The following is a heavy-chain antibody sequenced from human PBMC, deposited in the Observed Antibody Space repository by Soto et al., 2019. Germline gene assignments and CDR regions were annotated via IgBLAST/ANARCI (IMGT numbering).Heavy chain of an antibody. CDR3: TRGGRGGGVLPSAIFDY. CDR1: GFTFSSYA. CDR2: ISYDGSNK. J-gene: IGHJ4*02. D-gene: IGHD3-16*01. V-gene: IGHV3-30-3*01. Sequence: QVQLVESGGGVVQPGRSLRLACAASGFTFSSYAMHWVRQAPGKGLEWVAVISYDGSNKYYADSVKGRFTISRANPKNPLYLEVNSLRAEDTAVFSCTRGGRGGGVLPSAIFDYWGQGTQVTVSS.